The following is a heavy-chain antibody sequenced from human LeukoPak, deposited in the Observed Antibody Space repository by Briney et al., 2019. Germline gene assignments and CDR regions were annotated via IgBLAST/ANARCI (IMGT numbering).Heavy chain of an antibody. D-gene: IGHD2-2*01. CDR2: ITWDSGTI. CDR3: AEGKSIASLWYMDV. J-gene: IGHJ6*03. Sequence: GGSLRLSCAASGFTFDDYAMHWVRQIPGKGLEWVSGITWDSGTIDYAGSVRGRFTISRDNAKNSLYLQMNTLRPEDTAIYYCAEGKSIASLWYMDVWGKGTTVIVSS. CDR1: GFTFDDYA. V-gene: IGHV3-9*01.